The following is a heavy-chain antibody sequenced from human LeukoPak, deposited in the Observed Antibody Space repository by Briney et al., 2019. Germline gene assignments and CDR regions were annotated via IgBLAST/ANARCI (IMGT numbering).Heavy chain of an antibody. Sequence: ASVKVSCRASGYTFPSYFMHWVRQAPGQGLEWMGRINPNSGGTNYAQKFQGRVTMTRDTSISTAYMELSRLRSDDTAVYYCARVLWFGEYYFDYWGQGTLVTVSS. CDR3: ARVLWFGEYYFDY. J-gene: IGHJ4*02. D-gene: IGHD3-10*01. CDR1: GYTFPSYF. CDR2: INPNSGGT. V-gene: IGHV1-2*06.